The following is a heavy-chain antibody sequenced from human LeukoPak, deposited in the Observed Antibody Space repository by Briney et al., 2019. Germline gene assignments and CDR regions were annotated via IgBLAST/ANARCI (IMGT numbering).Heavy chain of an antibody. D-gene: IGHD6-13*01. J-gene: IGHJ4*02. CDR3: ASGSKAAGYGNYFDY. V-gene: IGHV4-59*08. CDR1: GGSISSYY. Sequence: SETPSLTCTVSGGSISSYYWSWIRQPPGKGLEWIGYIYYSGSTNYNPSLKSRVTISVDTSKNQFSLKLSSVTAADTAVYYCASGSKAAGYGNYFDYWGQGTLVTVSS. CDR2: IYYSGST.